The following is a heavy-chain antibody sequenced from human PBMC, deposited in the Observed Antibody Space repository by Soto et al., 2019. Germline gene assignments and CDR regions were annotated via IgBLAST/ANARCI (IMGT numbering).Heavy chain of an antibody. CDR3: ARGTWIKLWLPGAFDI. J-gene: IGHJ3*02. CDR1: GYTFTGYY. Sequence: ASVKVSCKASGYTFTGYYMHWVRQAPGQGLEWMGWINPNSGGTNYAQKFQGWVTMTRDTSISTAYMELSRLRSDDTAVYHCARGTWIKLWLPGAFDIWGQGTMVTVSS. D-gene: IGHD5-18*01. CDR2: INPNSGGT. V-gene: IGHV1-2*04.